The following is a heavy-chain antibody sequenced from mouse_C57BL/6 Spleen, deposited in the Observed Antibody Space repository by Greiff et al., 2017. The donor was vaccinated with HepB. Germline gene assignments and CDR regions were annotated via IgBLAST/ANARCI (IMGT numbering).Heavy chain of an antibody. V-gene: IGHV5-17*01. D-gene: IGHD2-2*01. CDR1: GFTFSDYG. J-gene: IGHJ3*01. CDR2: ISSGSSTI. CDR3: AGYVFAY. Sequence: EVKLMESGGGLVKPGGSLKLSCAASGFTFSDYGMHWVRQAPEKGLEWVAYISSGSSTIYYADTVKGRFTISRDNAKNTLFLQMTSLRSEDTAMYYCAGYVFAYWGQRTLVTVSA.